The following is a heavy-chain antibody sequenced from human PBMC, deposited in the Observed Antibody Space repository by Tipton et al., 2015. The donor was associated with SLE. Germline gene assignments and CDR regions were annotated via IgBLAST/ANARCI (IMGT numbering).Heavy chain of an antibody. CDR1: GFTFSIYA. V-gene: IGHV3-30*04. D-gene: IGHD6-6*01. CDR2: ISYDGGNK. Sequence: RSLRLSCAASGFTFSIYAMHWVRQAPGKGLEWVAVISYDGGNKYNADSAKGRFTISRDNSKNTLYLQMNSLRAEDTAVYYCSGQLLPLYGMDVWGQGTTVNVSS. J-gene: IGHJ6*02. CDR3: SGQLLPLYGMDV.